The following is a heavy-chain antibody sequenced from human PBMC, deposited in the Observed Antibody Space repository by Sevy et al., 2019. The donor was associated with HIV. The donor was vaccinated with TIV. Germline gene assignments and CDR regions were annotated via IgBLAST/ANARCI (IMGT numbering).Heavy chain of an antibody. V-gene: IGHV4-34*01. CDR3: ARGSSGSYSRGSYYFDY. Sequence: SETLSLTCAVYGGSFSGYYWSWIRQPPGKGLEWIGEINHSGSNNYNPSLKSRVTISVDTSKNQFSLKLSSVIAADTAVYYCARGSSGSYSRGSYYFDYWGQGTLVTVSS. CDR2: INHSGSN. J-gene: IGHJ4*02. CDR1: GGSFSGYY. D-gene: IGHD1-26*01.